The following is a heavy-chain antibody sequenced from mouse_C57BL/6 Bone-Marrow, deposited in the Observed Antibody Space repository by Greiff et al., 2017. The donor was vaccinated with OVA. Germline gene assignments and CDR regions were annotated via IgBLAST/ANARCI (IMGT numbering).Heavy chain of an antibody. CDR1: GFSIKDDY. CDR3: STAPFAY. CDR2: IDPENGDT. J-gene: IGHJ3*01. V-gene: IGHV14-4*01. Sequence: EVQLQQSGAELVRPGASVKLSCTASGFSIKDDYMHWVKQRPEQGLEWIGWIDPENGDTEYAPKFQGKATITADTSSNTTYLQLSSRTSEDTAVYFCSTAPFAYGGQGTLVTVSA.